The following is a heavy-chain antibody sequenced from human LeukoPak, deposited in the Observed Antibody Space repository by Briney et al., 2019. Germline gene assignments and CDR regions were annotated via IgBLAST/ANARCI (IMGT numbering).Heavy chain of an antibody. Sequence: GGSLRLSCAASGFTFSTYWMSWVRQAPGKGLEWVANIKQDGSEKYYVDSVKGRFTISRDNAKNSLYLQMNSLRVEDTAVYYCARDAGYCSGGSCILENGAQGPLVTVSS. CDR1: GFTFSTYW. CDR3: ARDAGYCSGGSCILEN. D-gene: IGHD2-15*01. V-gene: IGHV3-7*01. J-gene: IGHJ4*02. CDR2: IKQDGSEK.